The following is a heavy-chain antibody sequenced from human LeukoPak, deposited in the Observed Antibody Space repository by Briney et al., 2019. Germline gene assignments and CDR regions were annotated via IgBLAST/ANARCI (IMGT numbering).Heavy chain of an antibody. CDR1: GFSFSGYT. J-gene: IGHJ3*02. CDR3: AREGGDPDTFDI. D-gene: IGHD2-21*02. CDR2: ISSSGGYF. V-gene: IGHV3-21*01. Sequence: GGSLRLSCAASGFSFSGYTMGWVRQAPGKGLEWVSSISSSGGYFYHADSVKGRFTISRDNAKSSLYLQMNSLRVEDTAIYYCAREGGDPDTFDIWGQGTMVTVSS.